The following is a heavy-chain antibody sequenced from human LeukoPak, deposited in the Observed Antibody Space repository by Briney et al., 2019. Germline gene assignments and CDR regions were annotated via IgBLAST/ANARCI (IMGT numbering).Heavy chain of an antibody. CDR2: IYYSGST. CDR1: GGSISSSSYY. Sequence: SETLSLTCTVSGGSISSSSYYWGWIRQPPGKGLEWIGSIYYSGSTYYNPSLKSRFTISVDTSKNQFSLKLSSVTAADTAVYYCARRAGTAFDYWGQGTLVTVSS. J-gene: IGHJ4*02. V-gene: IGHV4-39*01. CDR3: ARRAGTAFDY. D-gene: IGHD1-1*01.